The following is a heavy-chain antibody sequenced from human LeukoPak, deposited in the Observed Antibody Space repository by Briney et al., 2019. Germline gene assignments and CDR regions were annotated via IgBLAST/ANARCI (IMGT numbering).Heavy chain of an antibody. CDR1: GYSFTSNY. J-gene: IGHJ4*02. CDR2: IYPRDGST. V-gene: IGHV1-46*01. Sequence: GASVKVSCKASGYSFTSNYIHWVRQAPGQGLEWMGMIYPRDGSTSYAQKFQGRVTVTRDTSTSTVHMELSGLRSEDTAVYYCAGDREAFDYWGQGTLVTVSS. CDR3: AGDREAFDY.